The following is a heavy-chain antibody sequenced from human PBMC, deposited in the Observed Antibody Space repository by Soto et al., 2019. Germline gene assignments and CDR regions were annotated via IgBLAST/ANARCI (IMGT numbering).Heavy chain of an antibody. J-gene: IGHJ4*02. CDR2: ISGSGGST. CDR3: AKDQEDIVVVPAAS. D-gene: IGHD2-2*01. Sequence: GGSLRLSCAASGFTFSSYAMSWVRQAPGKGLEWVSAISGSGGSTYYADSVKGRFTISRDNSKNTLHLQMNSLRAEDTAVYYCAKDQEDIVVVPAASWGQGTLVTVSS. CDR1: GFTFSSYA. V-gene: IGHV3-23*01.